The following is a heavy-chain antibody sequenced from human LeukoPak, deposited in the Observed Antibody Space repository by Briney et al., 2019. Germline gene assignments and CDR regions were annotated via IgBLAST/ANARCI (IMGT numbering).Heavy chain of an antibody. V-gene: IGHV1-3*01. CDR2: IHAVSGNT. D-gene: IGHD6-19*01. Sequence: ASVKVSCKTSGYTFTTCAVHWVRQAPGQRLEWMGWIHAVSGNTKYSQKLQGRVAIARDTSASTIYMELTSLRIEDTAVYFCTIGLAGDWDALDIWGLGTMVTVSS. CDR3: TIGLAGDWDALDI. J-gene: IGHJ3*02. CDR1: GYTFTTCA.